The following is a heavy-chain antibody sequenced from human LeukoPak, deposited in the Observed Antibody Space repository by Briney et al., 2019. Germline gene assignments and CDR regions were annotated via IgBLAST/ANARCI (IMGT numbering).Heavy chain of an antibody. Sequence: GGSLRLSCAASGFTFSSYSMNWVRQAPGKGLEWVSSISSSSSYIYYADSVKGRFTISRDNAKNSLYLQMNSLRAEDTAVYYCARDEEMATRQHTYFDSWGQGTLVTVSS. CDR1: GFTFSSYS. CDR2: ISSSSSYI. V-gene: IGHV3-21*01. CDR3: ARDEEMATRQHTYFDS. J-gene: IGHJ4*02. D-gene: IGHD5-24*01.